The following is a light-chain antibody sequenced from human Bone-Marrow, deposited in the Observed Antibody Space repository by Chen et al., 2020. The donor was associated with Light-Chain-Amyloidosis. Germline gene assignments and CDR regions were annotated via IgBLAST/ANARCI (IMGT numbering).Light chain of an antibody. CDR1: SSNVGGIT. CDR2: SNN. CDR3: AHWDDSMMGRL. Sequence: QSVLTQPPSASGTPGQRVTISCSGNSSNVGGITVNWYQQVPGTAPKLLIYSNNKRTSGVPDRFSGSKSCTSASLAISGLQSEDEADYYCAHWDDSMMGRLFGGGTKLTVL. V-gene: IGLV1-44*01. J-gene: IGLJ3*02.